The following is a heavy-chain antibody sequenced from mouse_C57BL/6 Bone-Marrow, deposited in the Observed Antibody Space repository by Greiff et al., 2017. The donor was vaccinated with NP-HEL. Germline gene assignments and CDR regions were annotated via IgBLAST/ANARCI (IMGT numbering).Heavy chain of an antibody. CDR2: INPGDGDT. V-gene: IGHV1-82*01. D-gene: IGHD2-4*01. Sequence: QVQLKESGPELVKPGASVKISCKASGYSFTGYFMNWVKQSHGKSLEWIGRINPGDGDTNYNGKFKGKATLTADKSSSTAYMQLSSLTSEDSAVYVCARGRGYYDYPYWYFDVWGKGTTVTVSS. J-gene: IGHJ1*03. CDR3: ARGRGYYDYPYWYFDV. CDR1: GYSFTGYF.